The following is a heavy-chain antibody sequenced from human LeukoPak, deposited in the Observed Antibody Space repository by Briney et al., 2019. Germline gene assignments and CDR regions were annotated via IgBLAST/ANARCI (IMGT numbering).Heavy chain of an antibody. V-gene: IGHV3-66*02. CDR1: GFTFSSNY. Sequence: GGXLRLSCAASGFTFSSNYMSWVRQAPGKGLEWVSVIYSGGSTYYADSVTGRFTISRDNSKNTLYLQMNSLRAEDTAVYYCETSGYSYGNYYYYMDVWGKGTTVTVSS. CDR3: ETSGYSYGNYYYYMDV. D-gene: IGHD5-18*01. CDR2: IYSGGST. J-gene: IGHJ6*03.